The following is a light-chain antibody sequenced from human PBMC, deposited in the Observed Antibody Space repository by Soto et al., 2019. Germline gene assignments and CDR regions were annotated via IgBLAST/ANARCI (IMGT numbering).Light chain of an antibody. J-gene: IGLJ1*01. V-gene: IGLV2-8*01. CDR2: EVS. Sequence: QSALTQPPSASGSPGQSVTISCAGTSSDVGGYNYVSWYQQYPGKVPKLMIYEVSEWPSGVPDRFSGSKSGNTAFLTVSGLQAEDEADYYCLSYADTAYVFGTGTKVTVL. CDR3: LSYADTAYV. CDR1: SSDVGGYNY.